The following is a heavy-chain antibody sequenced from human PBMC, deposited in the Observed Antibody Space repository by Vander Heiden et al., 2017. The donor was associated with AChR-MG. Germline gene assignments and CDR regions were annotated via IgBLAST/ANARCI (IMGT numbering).Heavy chain of an antibody. CDR3: AILGYCSGGSCIDAFDI. CDR1: GYTFTSYY. D-gene: IGHD2-15*01. Sequence: QVQLVQSGAELKKPGASVKVFCKAYGYTFTSYYMHWVRQAPGQGLGWMGIINPSGGSTSYAQKFQGRVTMTRDTSTSTVYMELSSLRSEDTAVYYCAILGYCSGGSCIDAFDIWGQGTMVTVSP. J-gene: IGHJ3*02. CDR2: INPSGGST. V-gene: IGHV1-46*03.